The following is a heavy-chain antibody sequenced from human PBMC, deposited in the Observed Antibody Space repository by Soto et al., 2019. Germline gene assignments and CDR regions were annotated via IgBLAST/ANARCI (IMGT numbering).Heavy chain of an antibody. V-gene: IGHV4-34*01. Sequence: QVQLQQWGAGLLKPSETLSLTCAVYGGSFSGYYWTWIRQPPGTGLEWIGEINHSGSTNYNPSLKDLVTISVDPSTNQFSLQLTSVTAADTAVYYCARAKIIRLFDYWGQGTLVTVSS. J-gene: IGHJ4*02. CDR3: ARAKIIRLFDY. CDR2: INHSGST. D-gene: IGHD2-21*01. CDR1: GGSFSGYY.